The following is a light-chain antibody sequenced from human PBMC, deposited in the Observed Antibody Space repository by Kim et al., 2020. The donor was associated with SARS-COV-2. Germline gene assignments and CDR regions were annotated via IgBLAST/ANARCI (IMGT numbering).Light chain of an antibody. J-gene: IGKJ4*01. Sequence: SVGDRIPITCQASDDIGNYLNWYQQRLGKAPKLLVYDASNLEAGVPSRFSGSGSGTDFSLTISGLQTEDFATYYCQHYSTLLSVTFGGGTKVDIK. CDR1: DDIGNY. CDR2: DAS. V-gene: IGKV1-33*01. CDR3: QHYSTLLSVT.